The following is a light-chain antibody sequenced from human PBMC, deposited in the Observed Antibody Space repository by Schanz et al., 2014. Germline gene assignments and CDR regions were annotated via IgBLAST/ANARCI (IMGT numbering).Light chain of an antibody. CDR1: QSVSSSS. V-gene: IGKV3-20*01. J-gene: IGKJ1*01. Sequence: EIVLTQSPATLSLSPGERATLSCRASQSVSSSSLAWYQQKPGQAPRLLIYGASSRATGIPDRFSGSGSVTKFTLTISSLEPEDSAVYYCHQYGTSWWTFGQGTKVEIK. CDR3: HQYGTSWWT. CDR2: GAS.